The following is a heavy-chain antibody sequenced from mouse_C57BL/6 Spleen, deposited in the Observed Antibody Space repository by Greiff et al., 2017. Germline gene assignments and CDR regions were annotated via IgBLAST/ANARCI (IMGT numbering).Heavy chain of an antibody. Sequence: QVQLQQPGAELVKPGASVKMSCKASGYTFTSYWITWVKQRPGQGLEWIGDIYPGSGSTNYNEKFKSKATLTVDTSSSTAYMQLSSLTSEDSAVYYCARYYYSSSYVDYWGQGTSVTVSS. J-gene: IGHJ4*01. D-gene: IGHD1-1*01. CDR2: IYPGSGST. CDR1: GYTFTSYW. CDR3: ARYYYSSSYVDY. V-gene: IGHV1-55*01.